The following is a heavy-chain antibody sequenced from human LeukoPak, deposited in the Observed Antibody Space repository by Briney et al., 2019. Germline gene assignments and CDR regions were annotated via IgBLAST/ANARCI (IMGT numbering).Heavy chain of an antibody. D-gene: IGHD6-25*01. CDR2: VYYGRSP. J-gene: IGHJ4*02. CDR3: ARSSGTGTFSY. Sequence: SETLSLTCTVSGDSISRSTYYWAWLRQPPGKGVEWIASVYYGRSPYFNPSRESRATISVDTSKNHFSLKMSSVTAADTAVYYCARSSGTGTFSYWGQGTLVTVSS. V-gene: IGHV4-39*02. CDR1: GDSISRSTYY.